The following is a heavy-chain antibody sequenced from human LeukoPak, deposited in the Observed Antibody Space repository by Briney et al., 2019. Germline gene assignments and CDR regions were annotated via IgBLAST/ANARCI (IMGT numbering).Heavy chain of an antibody. CDR2: INRNGSST. D-gene: IGHD3/OR15-3a*01. J-gene: IGHJ3*02. Sequence: GGPLRLSCAASGSTFRNFWRHWVRQTPGKGLVWVSRINRNGSSTNYVDSVKGRFTISRDNAKNTLYLQMNSLRDEDTAVYYCAKDGPEGKRVFDIWGQGTMVTVSS. V-gene: IGHV3-74*01. CDR1: GSTFRNFW. CDR3: AKDGPEGKRVFDI.